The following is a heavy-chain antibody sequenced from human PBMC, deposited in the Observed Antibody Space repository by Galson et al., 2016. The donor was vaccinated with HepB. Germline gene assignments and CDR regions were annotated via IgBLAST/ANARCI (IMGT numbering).Heavy chain of an antibody. CDR1: GLRFSSYG. CDR3: AKAKLWFGELLPGD. V-gene: IGHV3-30*18. J-gene: IGHJ4*02. CDR2: ISHDGSKK. Sequence: SLRLSCAASGLRFSSYGMHWVRQAPGKGLEWVAVISHDGSKKYYGDSVQGRYTISRDNSKNTLYLQMNSLRAEDTAVYYCAKAKLWFGELLPGDWGQGTLVIVSS. D-gene: IGHD3-10*01.